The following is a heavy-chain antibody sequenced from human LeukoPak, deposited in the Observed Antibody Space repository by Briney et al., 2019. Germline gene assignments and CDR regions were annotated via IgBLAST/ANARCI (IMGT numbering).Heavy chain of an antibody. CDR3: ARAGGWELPGYFDY. Sequence: GGSLRLSCAASGFTFDDYGMSWVRQAPGKGLEWVSGINWNGGSTGYADSVKGRFTISRDNAKNSLYLQMNSPRAEDTALYYCARAGGWELPGYFDYWGQGTLVTVSS. D-gene: IGHD1-26*01. CDR2: INWNGGST. V-gene: IGHV3-20*04. J-gene: IGHJ4*02. CDR1: GFTFDDYG.